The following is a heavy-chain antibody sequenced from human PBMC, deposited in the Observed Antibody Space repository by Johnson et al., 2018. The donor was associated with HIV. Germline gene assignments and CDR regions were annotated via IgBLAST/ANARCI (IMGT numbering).Heavy chain of an antibody. CDR3: NTHKEYQQFWGSSGWYESGAFDI. V-gene: IGHV3-15*01. CDR2: IKSKNDGGTT. D-gene: IGHD6-19*01. J-gene: IGHJ3*02. CDR1: GSTFRNAW. Sequence: EVQLVESGGGLVQPGGSLRLSCAASGSTFRNAWMSWVRQAPGKGLEWVGRIKSKNDGGTTDYAAPVKGRFTISRDDSKNTLYLQMTSLKTEDTAVYYCNTHKEYQQFWGSSGWYESGAFDIWGQGTMVTVSS.